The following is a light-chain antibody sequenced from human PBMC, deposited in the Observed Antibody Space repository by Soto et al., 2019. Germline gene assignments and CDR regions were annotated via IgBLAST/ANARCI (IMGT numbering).Light chain of an antibody. CDR3: GTWDNSLSLFV. CDR2: DND. CDR1: SSNIGGTY. Sequence: QSVLTQPPSVSAAPGQKVTISCSGYSSNIGGTYVSWYQQFPGAAPKLLIYDNDKRPSGIPGRFSGSKSGTSATLGITGLQTGDEADYYCGTWDNSLSLFVFGTGTKVTVL. J-gene: IGLJ1*01. V-gene: IGLV1-51*01.